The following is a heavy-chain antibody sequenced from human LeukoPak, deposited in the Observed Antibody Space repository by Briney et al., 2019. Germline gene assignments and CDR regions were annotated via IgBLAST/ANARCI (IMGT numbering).Heavy chain of an antibody. J-gene: IGHJ4*02. D-gene: IGHD4-23*01. CDR1: GFTFSSYG. CDR2: IWYDGSNK. V-gene: IGHV3-33*06. CDR3: AKLPTRDYGGNGNNDY. Sequence: HPGRSLRLSCAASGFTFSSYGMHWVRQAPGKGLEWVAVIWYDGSNKYYADSVKGRFTISRDNSKNTLYLQMNSLRAEDTALYYCAKLPTRDYGGNGNNDYWGQGTLVTVSS.